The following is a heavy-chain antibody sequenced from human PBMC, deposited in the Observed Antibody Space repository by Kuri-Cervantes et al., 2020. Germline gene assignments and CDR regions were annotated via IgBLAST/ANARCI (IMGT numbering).Heavy chain of an antibody. D-gene: IGHD3-10*01. J-gene: IGHJ6*03. CDR1: GYTFTYRY. CDR2: IIPIFGTA. Sequence: SVKVSCKASGYTFTYRYLHWVRQAPGQALEWMGGIIPIFGTANYAQKFQGRVTITTDESTSTAYMELSSLRSDDTAVYYCARMTGSYYYYMDVWGKGTTVTVSS. CDR3: ARMTGSYYYYMDV. V-gene: IGHV1-69*05.